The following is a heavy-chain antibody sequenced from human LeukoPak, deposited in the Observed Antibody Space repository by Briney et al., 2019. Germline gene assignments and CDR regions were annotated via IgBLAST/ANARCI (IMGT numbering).Heavy chain of an antibody. CDR3: ARDQYSSGWTGAFDI. CDR2: IKQDGSEI. D-gene: IGHD6-19*01. V-gene: IGHV3-7*03. J-gene: IGHJ3*02. Sequence: PGGSLRLSCAASGFTFSAHWMSWVRQAPGKGLEWVADIKQDGSEIHYVDSVKGRFTISRDNAKNLLYLQMNSLRAEDTAVYHCARDQYSSGWTGAFDIWGQGTMVTVSS. CDR1: GFTFSAHW.